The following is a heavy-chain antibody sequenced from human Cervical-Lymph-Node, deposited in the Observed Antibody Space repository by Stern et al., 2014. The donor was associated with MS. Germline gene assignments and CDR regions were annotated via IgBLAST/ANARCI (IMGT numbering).Heavy chain of an antibody. CDR1: GGSITNRDY. Sequence: VQLVESGPGLVKPSETLSLTCTVSGGSITNRDYWGWIRQSPGKGLEWIGSVYYSGITYYRTSLKSRATISIDTSRNQFFLRMTSVTATDTAVYFCARGVTAVTNYVPNWCFDLWGRGTLVTVSS. CDR3: ARGVTAVTNYVPNWCFDL. D-gene: IGHD4-11*01. J-gene: IGHJ2*01. V-gene: IGHV4-39*02. CDR2: VYYSGIT.